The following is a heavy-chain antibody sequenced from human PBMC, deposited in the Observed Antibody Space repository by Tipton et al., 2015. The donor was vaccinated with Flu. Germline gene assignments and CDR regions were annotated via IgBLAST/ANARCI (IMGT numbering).Heavy chain of an antibody. CDR3: ARVTPPNYDYIWGSYGDAFDI. J-gene: IGHJ3*02. CDR2: IYHSGST. V-gene: IGHV4-38-2*02. Sequence: TLSFTCTVSGYSISSGYYWGWIRQPPGKGLEWIGSIYHSGSTYYNPSLKSRVTISVDTSKDQFSLKLSSVTAADTAVYYCARVTPPNYDYIWGSYGDAFDIWGQGTMVTVSS. D-gene: IGHD3-16*01. CDR1: GYSISSGYY.